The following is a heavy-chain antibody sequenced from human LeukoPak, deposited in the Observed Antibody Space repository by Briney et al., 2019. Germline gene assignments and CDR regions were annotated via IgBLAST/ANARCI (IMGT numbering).Heavy chain of an antibody. J-gene: IGHJ5*02. CDR1: GGSFSSYY. CDR3: ARHITMIVVVNGGWFDP. D-gene: IGHD3-22*01. CDR2: IYYSGST. V-gene: IGHV4-39*01. Sequence: SETLSLTCAVYGGSFSSYYWSWIRQPPGKGLEWIGSIYYSGSTYYNPSLKSRVTISVDTSKNQFSLKLSSVTAADTAVYYCARHITMIVVVNGGWFDPWGQGTLVTVSS.